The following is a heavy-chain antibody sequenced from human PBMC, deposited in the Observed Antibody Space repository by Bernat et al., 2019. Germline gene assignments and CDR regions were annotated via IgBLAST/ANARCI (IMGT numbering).Heavy chain of an antibody. D-gene: IGHD1-26*01. CDR3: ARHPAKVGPFYY. J-gene: IGHJ4*02. Sequence: QVQLQESGPGLVKPSHTLSLTCTVSGDSINTYYWSWIRQPPGKGLEWIGYIYYSGSTYYNPSLLSRVTISIDRPKTTFSLSLTSVTAADTAVYYCARHPAKVGPFYYWGQGTQVTVSS. CDR1: GDSINTYY. CDR2: IYYSGST. V-gene: IGHV4-59*08.